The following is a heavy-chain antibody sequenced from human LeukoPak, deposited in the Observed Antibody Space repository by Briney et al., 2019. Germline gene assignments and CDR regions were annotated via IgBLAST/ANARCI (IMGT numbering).Heavy chain of an antibody. CDR2: IWYDGSNK. J-gene: IGHJ4*02. CDR3: ARGSRGYSYDVDY. D-gene: IGHD5-18*01. Sequence: PGRSLRLSCAASGFTFSSYGMHWVRQAPGKGLEWVAVIWYDGSNKYYADSVKGRFTISRDNSKNTLYLQMKSLRAEDTAVYYCARGSRGYSYDVDYWGQGTLVTVSS. CDR1: GFTFSSYG. V-gene: IGHV3-33*01.